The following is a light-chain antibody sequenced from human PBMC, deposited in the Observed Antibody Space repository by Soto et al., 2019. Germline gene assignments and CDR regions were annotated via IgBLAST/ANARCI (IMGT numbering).Light chain of an antibody. CDR3: QQYNNWPPT. CDR1: QRVSSN. J-gene: IGKJ1*01. V-gene: IGKV3-15*01. Sequence: EIVMTQSPATLSVSPGERATLSCRASQRVSSNLAWYQQKPGQAPRLLIYGASTRATGIPARFRGSGSGTGRTLTISSLQSEDIAVYYCQQYNNWPPTFGQGTKVEIK. CDR2: GAS.